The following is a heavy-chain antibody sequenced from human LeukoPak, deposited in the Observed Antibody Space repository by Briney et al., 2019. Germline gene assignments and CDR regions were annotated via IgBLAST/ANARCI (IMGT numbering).Heavy chain of an antibody. CDR3: ARSLIGTDDY. V-gene: IGHV3-74*03. D-gene: IGHD1-20*01. CDR1: GFTFRNYW. Sequence: GGSLRLSCAASGFTFRNYWMHWVRQAPGKGLVWVSRINTDGSTTTYADSVKGRFTIPRDNAKNTLYLQMNSLRAEDTAVYYCARSLIGTDDYWGQGSLVTVSS. J-gene: IGHJ4*02. CDR2: INTDGSTT.